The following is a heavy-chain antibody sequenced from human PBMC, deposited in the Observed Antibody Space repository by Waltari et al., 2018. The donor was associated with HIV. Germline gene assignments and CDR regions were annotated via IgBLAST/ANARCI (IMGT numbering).Heavy chain of an antibody. CDR3: AKGAFDMVVVSALDS. CDR1: GLTFSSYA. J-gene: IGHJ5*01. Sequence: EVQLLESGGGLVQPGGSLRLSCAASGLTFSSYAMSWVRQAPGKGLQWGSIISGSGSTTYSADSGKGRVTISRDNSENTLYLQVNSLRAEDTAVYYCAKGAFDMVVVSALDSWGHGTLVTVSS. V-gene: IGHV3-23*01. D-gene: IGHD2-21*01. CDR2: ISGSGSTT.